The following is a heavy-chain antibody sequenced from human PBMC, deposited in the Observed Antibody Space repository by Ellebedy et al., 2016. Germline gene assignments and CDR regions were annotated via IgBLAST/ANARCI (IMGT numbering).Heavy chain of an antibody. V-gene: IGHV4-39*01. CDR3: ARHKWGYFDTSGGVDAFDI. CDR2: TYYGGST. D-gene: IGHD3-22*01. Sequence: SETLSLTXTVSGGSISSSSGYYWAWIRQSPGKGLDWIGSTYYGGSTYYNPSLTSRVTISVDTSKNQFFLRLGSVTAADTSVYYCARHKWGYFDTSGGVDAFDIWGQGTAVTVSS. CDR1: GGSISSSSGYY. J-gene: IGHJ3*02.